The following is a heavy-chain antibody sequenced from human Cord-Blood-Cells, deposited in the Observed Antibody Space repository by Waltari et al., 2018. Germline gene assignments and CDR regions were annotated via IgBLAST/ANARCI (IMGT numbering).Heavy chain of an antibody. CDR3: ARGPRLRAFDI. CDR1: GGSFSGYY. D-gene: IGHD2-15*01. J-gene: IGHJ3*02. CDR2: INHSGST. Sequence: QVQLQQWGAGLLKPSETLSLTCAVYGGSFSGYYWSWIRQPPGKGLEWIGEINHSGSTNYNPSLKSRFTISVDTSKNQFSLKLSSVTAADTAVYYCARGPRLRAFDIWGQGTMVTVSS. V-gene: IGHV4-34*01.